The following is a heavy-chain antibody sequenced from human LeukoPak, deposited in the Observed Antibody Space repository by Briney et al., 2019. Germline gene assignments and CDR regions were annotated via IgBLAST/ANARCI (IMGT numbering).Heavy chain of an antibody. CDR2: FDPEDGET. CDR1: GYTLTELS. V-gene: IGHV1-24*01. J-gene: IGHJ2*01. D-gene: IGHD6-13*01. CDR3: ATGPIAAAGTGYFDL. Sequence: GASVKVSCKVSGYTLTELSMHWVRQAPGKGLEWMGGFDPEDGETIYAQKFQGRVTMTEDTSTDTAYMELSSLRSEDTAVYYCATGPIAAAGTGYFDLWGRGTLVTVPS.